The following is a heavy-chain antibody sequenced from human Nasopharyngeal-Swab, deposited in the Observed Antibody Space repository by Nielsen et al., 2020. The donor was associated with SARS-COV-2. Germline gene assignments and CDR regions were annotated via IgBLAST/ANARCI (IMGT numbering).Heavy chain of an antibody. J-gene: IGHJ4*02. Sequence: GGSRRLSCAPSGFTFSNAWMSWVRQAPGKGLEWVGRIKSKTDGGTTDYAAPVKGRFTISRDDSKNTLYLQMNSLKTEDTAVYYCTTVGRWELRPIDYWGQGTLVTVSS. D-gene: IGHD1-26*01. CDR2: IKSKTDGGTT. V-gene: IGHV3-15*01. CDR1: GFTFSNAW. CDR3: TTVGRWELRPIDY.